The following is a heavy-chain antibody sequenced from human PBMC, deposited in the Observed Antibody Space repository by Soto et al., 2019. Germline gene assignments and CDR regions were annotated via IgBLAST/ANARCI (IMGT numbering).Heavy chain of an antibody. CDR3: ARDYSGYCSGGSCYSGDWFDP. J-gene: IGHJ5*02. CDR2: IYYSGST. D-gene: IGHD2-15*01. CDR1: GCSVSSGSYY. V-gene: IGHV4-61*01. Sequence: SETLSLNCPVSGCSVSSGSYYWSWIRQPPGKGLEWIGYIYYSGSTNYNPSLKSRVTISVDTSKNQFSLKLSSVTAADTAVYYCARDYSGYCSGGSCYSGDWFDPWGQGTLVTVLL.